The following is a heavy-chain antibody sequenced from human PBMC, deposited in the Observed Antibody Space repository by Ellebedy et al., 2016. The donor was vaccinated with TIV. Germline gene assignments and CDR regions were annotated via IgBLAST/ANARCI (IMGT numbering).Heavy chain of an antibody. D-gene: IGHD3-22*01. Sequence: SVKVSXXASGGTFRGYAISWVRQAPGQGLEWMGKNIPMFGTVNYAQKFQGRVTITADESTSTAYMELSSLRSEDTAVYYCARGSAYFPGEIDYWGQGTLVTVSS. CDR2: NIPMFGTV. V-gene: IGHV1-69*13. J-gene: IGHJ4*02. CDR3: ARGSAYFPGEIDY. CDR1: GGTFRGYA.